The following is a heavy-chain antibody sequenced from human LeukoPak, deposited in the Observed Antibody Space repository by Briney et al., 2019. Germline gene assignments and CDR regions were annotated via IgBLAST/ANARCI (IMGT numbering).Heavy chain of an antibody. V-gene: IGHV4-59*01. Sequence: GSLRLSCAASGFTFSSYEMNWVRQAPGKGLEWIGYIYYSGSTNYNPSLKSRVTISVDTSKNQFSLKLSSVTAADTAMYYCARSYYYGSGSQYDKYNWFDPWGQGTLVTVSS. CDR1: GFTFSSYE. J-gene: IGHJ5*02. CDR3: ARSYYYGSGSQYDKYNWFDP. CDR2: IYYSGST. D-gene: IGHD3-10*01.